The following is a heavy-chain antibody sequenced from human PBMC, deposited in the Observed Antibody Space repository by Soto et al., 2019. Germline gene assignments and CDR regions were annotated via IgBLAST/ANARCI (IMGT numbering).Heavy chain of an antibody. CDR2: IKSKTDGGTT. CDR1: GFTFSNAW. Sequence: EVQLVESGGGLVKPGGSLRLSCAASGFTFSNAWMNWVRQAPGKGLEWVGRIKSKTDGGTTDYAAPVKGRFTISRDDSKNKLYLQMNSLKTEDTAVYYCTTLMRSAAGTYSFDYWGQGTLVTVSS. V-gene: IGHV3-15*07. D-gene: IGHD6-13*01. CDR3: TTLMRSAAGTYSFDY. J-gene: IGHJ4*02.